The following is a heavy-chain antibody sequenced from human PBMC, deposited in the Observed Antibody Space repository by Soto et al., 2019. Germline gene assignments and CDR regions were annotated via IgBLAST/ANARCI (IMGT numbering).Heavy chain of an antibody. J-gene: IGHJ4*02. D-gene: IGHD1-26*01. Sequence: GGSLRLSCAASGFTFSSYGMHWVRQAPGKGLEWVAVISYDGSNKYYADSVKGRFTISRDNSKNTLYLQMNSLRAEDTAVYYCAKPPSGSYFFRDWGQGTLVTVSS. V-gene: IGHV3-30*18. CDR2: ISYDGSNK. CDR3: AKPPSGSYFFRD. CDR1: GFTFSSYG.